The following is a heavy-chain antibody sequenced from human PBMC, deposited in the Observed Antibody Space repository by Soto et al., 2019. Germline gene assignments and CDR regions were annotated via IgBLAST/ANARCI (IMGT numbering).Heavy chain of an antibody. Sequence: QVQLVQSGAEVKSPGSSVKVSCKASGGTFNSDVINWVRQAPGQGLEWMGRIFPVLDRADYAQNFQGRVTITADKSTPTVHMEMSGLRSEDTAVFYCARSGSVTTQYYHGMDVWGQGTTVTVSS. V-gene: IGHV1-69*04. CDR1: GGTFNSDV. CDR2: IFPVLDRA. D-gene: IGHD4-17*01. CDR3: ARSGSVTTQYYHGMDV. J-gene: IGHJ6*02.